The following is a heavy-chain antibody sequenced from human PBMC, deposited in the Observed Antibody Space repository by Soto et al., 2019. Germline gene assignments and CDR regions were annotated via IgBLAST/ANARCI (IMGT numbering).Heavy chain of an antibody. D-gene: IGHD2-2*03. J-gene: IGHJ4*02. V-gene: IGHV4-31*03. Sequence: SETLSLTCNVSGGSISSGGYYWTWIRQRPGKGLEWIGYIFHSGSTYYNPSLKSRVTISVDTSNNQFSLKLTSVTAADTAMYYCARAGYCTSSSCYLFEYWGQGTLVTVSS. CDR1: GGSISSGGYY. CDR2: IFHSGST. CDR3: ARAGYCTSSSCYLFEY.